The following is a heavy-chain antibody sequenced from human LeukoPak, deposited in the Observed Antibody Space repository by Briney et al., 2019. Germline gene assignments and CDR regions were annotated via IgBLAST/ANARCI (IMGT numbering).Heavy chain of an antibody. CDR2: INHSGST. CDR3: ATDSSSSHYYYYMDV. Sequence: PSETLSLTCAVYGGSFSGYYWSWIRQPPGKGLEWIGEINHSGSTNYNPSLKSRVTISVDTSKNQFSLKLSSVTAADTAVYYCATDSSSSHYYYYMDVWGKGTTVTVSS. D-gene: IGHD6-6*01. V-gene: IGHV4-34*01. CDR1: GGSFSGYY. J-gene: IGHJ6*03.